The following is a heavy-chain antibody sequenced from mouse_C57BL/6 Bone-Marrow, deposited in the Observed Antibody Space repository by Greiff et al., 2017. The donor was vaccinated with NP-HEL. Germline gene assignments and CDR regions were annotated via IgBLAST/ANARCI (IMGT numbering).Heavy chain of an antibody. D-gene: IGHD1-1*01. Sequence: EVMLVESGEGLVKPGGSLKLSCAASGFTFSSYAMSWVRQTPEKRLEWVAYISSGGDYIYYADTVKGRFPISRDNARNTLYLQMSSLKSEDTAMYYCTRGYYGSSFYYFDYWGQGTTLTVSS. J-gene: IGHJ2*01. CDR3: TRGYYGSSFYYFDY. CDR1: GFTFSSYA. V-gene: IGHV5-9-1*02. CDR2: ISSGGDYI.